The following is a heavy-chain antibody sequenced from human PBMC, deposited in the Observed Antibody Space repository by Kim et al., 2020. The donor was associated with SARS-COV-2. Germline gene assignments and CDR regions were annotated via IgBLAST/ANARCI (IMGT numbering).Heavy chain of an antibody. CDR1: GFTFSTYD. CDR2: IGTAGDT. J-gene: IGHJ3*02. D-gene: IGHD3-10*01. Sequence: GGSLRLSCVASGFTFSTYDMHWVRQATGKSPEWVSGIGTAGDTYYPDSVKGRFTISRENAKNSLYLQMNSLRAGDTAVYYCTRAMVRGVIIGAYDMWGQG. V-gene: IGHV3-13*01. CDR3: TRAMVRGVIIGAYDM.